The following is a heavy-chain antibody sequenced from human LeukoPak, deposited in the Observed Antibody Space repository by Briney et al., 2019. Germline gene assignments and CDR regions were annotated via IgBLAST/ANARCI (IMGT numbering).Heavy chain of an antibody. V-gene: IGHV3-33*01. CDR2: IWYDGSNK. CDR1: GFTFSSYG. CDR3: ARDVTMVRGDCNWFDP. J-gene: IGHJ5*02. D-gene: IGHD3-10*01. Sequence: GGSLTLSCAASGFTFSSYGMHWVRQAPGKGLEWVAVIWYDGSNKYYADSVKGRFTISRDNSKNTLYLQMNSLRAEDTAVYYCARDVTMVRGDCNWFDPWGQGTLVTVSS.